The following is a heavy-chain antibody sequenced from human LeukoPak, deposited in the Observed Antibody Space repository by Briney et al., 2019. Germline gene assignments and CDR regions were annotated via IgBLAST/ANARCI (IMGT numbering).Heavy chain of an antibody. D-gene: IGHD5-24*01. J-gene: IGHJ4*02. V-gene: IGHV4-39*01. CDR1: GGSINSHSYY. CDR2: VYYDGTS. CDR3: VRHISTNTGYFDS. Sequence: SQTLSLTCTVSGGSINSHSYYWGWIRQPPGKGLEWIGSVYYDGTSYSNPSLKTRVGVFVDTSRDQFSLDLDFVTAADTALYYCVRHISTNTGYFDSCGQGTLVSVSS.